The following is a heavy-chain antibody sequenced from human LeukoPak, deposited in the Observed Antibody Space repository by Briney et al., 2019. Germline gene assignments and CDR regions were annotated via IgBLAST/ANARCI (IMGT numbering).Heavy chain of an antibody. CDR1: GVSINTCCYY. CDR2: KYYSGST. CDR3: ARGRSYGFDFDS. D-gene: IGHD5-18*01. V-gene: IGHV4-61*01. Sequence: PSETLSLTCDVSGVSINTCCYYWTWIRQPPGRGLEWIGYKYYSGSTRYNSSLRSRLTISLDSSKNQFSLRLTSVTAADTAVYYCARGRSYGFDFDSWGPGTLVIVSS. J-gene: IGHJ4*02.